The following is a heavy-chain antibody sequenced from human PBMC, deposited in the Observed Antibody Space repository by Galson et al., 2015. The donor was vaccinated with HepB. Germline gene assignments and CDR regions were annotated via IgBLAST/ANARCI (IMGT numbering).Heavy chain of an antibody. CDR2: IYYSGST. V-gene: IGHV4-61*01. CDR1: GGSVSSGSYY. J-gene: IGHJ6*03. Sequence: LTCTVSGGSVSSGSYYWSWIRQPPGKGLEWIGYIYYSGSTNYNPSLKSRVTISVDTSKNQFSLKLSSVTAADTAVYYCARESVYGDYYYYYYMDVWGKGTTVTVSS. D-gene: IGHD2-21*02. CDR3: ARESVYGDYYYYYYMDV.